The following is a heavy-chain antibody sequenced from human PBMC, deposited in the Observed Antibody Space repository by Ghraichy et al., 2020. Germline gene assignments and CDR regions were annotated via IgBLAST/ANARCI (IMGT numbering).Heavy chain of an antibody. V-gene: IGHV1-18*01. CDR1: GYTFTDFG. Sequence: ASVKVSCRASGYTFTDFGISWVRQAPGQGLEWMGWISAYNGNANYAQRLQDRVTMTTDTSTSIAYMELRSLRSDDTAVYYCARDLGAYDSTGIFFDYWGQGSLVTVSS. J-gene: IGHJ4*02. D-gene: IGHD3-22*01. CDR3: ARDLGAYDSTGIFFDY. CDR2: ISAYNGNA.